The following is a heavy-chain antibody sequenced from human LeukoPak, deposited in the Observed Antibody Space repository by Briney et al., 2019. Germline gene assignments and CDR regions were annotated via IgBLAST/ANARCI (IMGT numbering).Heavy chain of an antibody. V-gene: IGHV1-18*01. CDR2: ISAYNGNT. D-gene: IGHD6-13*01. Sequence: GASVKVSCKASGYTFTSYGISWVRQAPGQGLEWMGWISAYNGNTNYAQKLQGRVTMTTDTSTSTAYMELRSLRSDDTAVYYCARPHATDYSSSWPLGDYFDYWGQGTLVTVSS. J-gene: IGHJ4*02. CDR3: ARPHATDYSSSWPLGDYFDY. CDR1: GYTFTSYG.